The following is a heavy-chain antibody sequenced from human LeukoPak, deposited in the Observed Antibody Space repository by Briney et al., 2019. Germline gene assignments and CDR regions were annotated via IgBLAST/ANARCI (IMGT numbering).Heavy chain of an antibody. D-gene: IGHD2-2*01. CDR2: ISGDGGST. Sequence: GGSLRLSCAASGFTFDDYAMHWVRQAPGKGLEWVSLISGDGGSTYYVDSVKGRFTISRDNSKNSLYLQMNSLRTEDTALYYCAKGLVVPAAPLGDYYYYGMDVWGQGTTVTVSS. CDR1: GFTFDDYA. J-gene: IGHJ6*02. CDR3: AKGLVVPAAPLGDYYYYGMDV. V-gene: IGHV3-43*02.